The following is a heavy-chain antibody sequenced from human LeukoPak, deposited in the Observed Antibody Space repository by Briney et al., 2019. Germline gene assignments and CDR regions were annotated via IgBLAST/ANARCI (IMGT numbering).Heavy chain of an antibody. CDR2: ISSDSSYI. Sequence: PGGSLRLSCAASGFNFNTYTMNWVRQAPGKGLEWVSSISSDSSYIYYADAVHGRFTVSRDNAKYSLYLQMNSLRAEDTAVYYCVRGSYGAYDYWGQGSLVTVSS. V-gene: IGHV3-21*01. D-gene: IGHD4-17*01. CDR3: VRGSYGAYDY. CDR1: GFNFNTYT. J-gene: IGHJ4*02.